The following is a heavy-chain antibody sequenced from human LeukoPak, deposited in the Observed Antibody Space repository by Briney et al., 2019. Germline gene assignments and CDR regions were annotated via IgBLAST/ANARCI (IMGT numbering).Heavy chain of an antibody. Sequence: SETLSLTCAVYGGSFSAYYWSWIRQPPGKGLEWIGEINHSGSTNYNPSLKSRVTISVDTSKNQFSLKLSSVSAADTAVYYCARGRGDGYIGYWGQGALVTVSS. D-gene: IGHD5-24*01. V-gene: IGHV4-34*01. CDR3: ARGRGDGYIGY. CDR2: INHSGST. J-gene: IGHJ4*02. CDR1: GGSFSAYY.